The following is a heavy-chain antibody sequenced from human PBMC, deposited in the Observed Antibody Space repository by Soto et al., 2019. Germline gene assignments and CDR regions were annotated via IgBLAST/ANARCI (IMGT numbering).Heavy chain of an antibody. D-gene: IGHD5-12*01. V-gene: IGHV4-59*01. CDR2: IYYRGST. Sequence: SETLCLTCTVSGGAISSYYWSWIRQPPGKGLECLGYIYYRGSTNYNPSLKSRVTISVDTSKNQFSLKLSSVTAADTAVYYCARAIVATITSPYYYYYMGVWGKGTTVTVSS. J-gene: IGHJ6*03. CDR1: GGAISSYY. CDR3: ARAIVATITSPYYYYYMGV.